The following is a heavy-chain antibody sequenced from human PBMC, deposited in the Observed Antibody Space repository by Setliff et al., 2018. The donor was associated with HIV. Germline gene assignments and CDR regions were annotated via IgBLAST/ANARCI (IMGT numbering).Heavy chain of an antibody. Sequence: GASVKVSCKASGYTFTSYGISWVRQAPGQGLEWMGWISGYNGNTKYVQKYQGRFTISRDNSKNTVWLEMNSLRVEDSALYYCAKADDGAAAGPGPWGQGTLVTVSS. J-gene: IGHJ5*02. CDR1: GYTFTSYG. D-gene: IGHD6-13*01. CDR3: AKADDGAAAGPGP. CDR2: ISGYNGNT. V-gene: IGHV1-18*01.